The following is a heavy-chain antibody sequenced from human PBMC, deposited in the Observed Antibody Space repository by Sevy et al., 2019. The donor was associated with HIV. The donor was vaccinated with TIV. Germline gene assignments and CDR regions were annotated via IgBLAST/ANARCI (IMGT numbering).Heavy chain of an antibody. CDR3: AGENAWGRGYS. D-gene: IGHD1-26*01. CDR2: IYYNGHT. J-gene: IGHJ4*02. V-gene: IGHV4-59*08. CDR1: GGSITSLY. Sequence: SETLSLTCTVSGGSITSLYWNWIRQPPGKGLEWIANIYYNGHTNYNPSLKSRVTLSLDTSKNQLSLRPSSVTAADTAMYYCAGENAWGRGYSWGQGTLVTVSS.